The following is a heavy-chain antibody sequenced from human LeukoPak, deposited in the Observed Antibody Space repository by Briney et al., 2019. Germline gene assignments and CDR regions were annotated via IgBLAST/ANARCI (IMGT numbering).Heavy chain of an antibody. V-gene: IGHV4-59*01. CDR1: GGSISSYY. Sequence: PSETLSLTCTVSGGSISSYYWSWIRQPPGKGLEWIGYIYYSGSTNYNPSLKSRVTISVDTSKNQFSLKLNSVTTADTAVYYCARGPYYFDYWGQGTLVTVSS. CDR2: IYYSGST. CDR3: ARGPYYFDY. J-gene: IGHJ4*02.